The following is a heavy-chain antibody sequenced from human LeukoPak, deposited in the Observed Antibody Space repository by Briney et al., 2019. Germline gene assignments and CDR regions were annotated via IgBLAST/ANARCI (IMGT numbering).Heavy chain of an antibody. CDR1: GGSFSGYY. J-gene: IGHJ5*02. CDR2: INHSGST. D-gene: IGHD3-3*01. V-gene: IGHV4-34*01. CDR3: AREGITIFGVVKYWFDP. Sequence: SETLSLTCALYGGSFSGYYWSWIRQPPGKGREWVGEINHSGSTNYNPSLKSRVTISVDTTKNQLCMKQSSVSAADTAVYYCAREGITIFGVVKYWFDPWGQRTLVTVSS.